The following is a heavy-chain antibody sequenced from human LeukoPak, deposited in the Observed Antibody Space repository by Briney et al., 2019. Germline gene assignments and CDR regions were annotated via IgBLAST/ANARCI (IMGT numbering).Heavy chain of an antibody. Sequence: GGSLRLSCAASGFTFSSYWMSWVRQAPGKGLEWVANIKQDGSEKYYVDSVKGRFTISRDNAKNSLYLQMNSLRAEDTAVYYCARDMVIADFYYYGMDVWGQGTTVTVSS. V-gene: IGHV3-7*01. CDR2: IKQDGSEK. CDR1: GFTFSSYW. CDR3: ARDMVIADFYYYGMDV. D-gene: IGHD5-18*01. J-gene: IGHJ6*02.